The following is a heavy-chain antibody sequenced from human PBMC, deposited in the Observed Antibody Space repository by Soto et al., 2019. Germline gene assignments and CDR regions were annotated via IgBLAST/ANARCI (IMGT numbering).Heavy chain of an antibody. CDR2: ISGSGGTT. CDR1: GFTFENYA. Sequence: GGSLRLSCVASGFTFENYAMSWVRQAPGKGLEWVSAISGSGGTTYYSDSVKGRFTISRDNSKNALYLQMSSLRAEDTAVYYCAKDRASSWDGPSWGKRTLVTVXS. CDR3: AKDRASSWDGPS. J-gene: IGHJ6*04. V-gene: IGHV3-23*01. D-gene: IGHD6-13*01.